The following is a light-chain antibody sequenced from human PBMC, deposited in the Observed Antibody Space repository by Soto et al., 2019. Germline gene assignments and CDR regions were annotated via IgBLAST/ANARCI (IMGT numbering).Light chain of an antibody. J-gene: IGLJ1*01. CDR3: AAWDDSLSGHFV. CDR1: SSNIGTNT. CDR2: NNN. Sequence: QSVLTQPPSASGTPGQRVTISCSGSSSNIGTNTVSWYQHLPGTAPKLLIYNNNQRPSGVPDRFSGSKSGTSASLAISGLQSDDEADYYCAAWDDSLSGHFVFGTGTKVTVL. V-gene: IGLV1-44*01.